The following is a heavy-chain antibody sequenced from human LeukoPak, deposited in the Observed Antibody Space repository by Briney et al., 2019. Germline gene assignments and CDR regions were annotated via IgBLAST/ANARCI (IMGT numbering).Heavy chain of an antibody. D-gene: IGHD3-22*01. CDR3: ARDGYDSSGYLDC. J-gene: IGHJ4*02. Sequence: GGSLRLSCAASGLTFSSYAMHWVRQAPGKGLEWVAVISYDGSNKYYADSVKGRFTISRDNSKNTLYLQMNSLRAEDTAVYYCARDGYDSSGYLDCWGQGTLVTVSS. CDR1: GLTFSSYA. CDR2: ISYDGSNK. V-gene: IGHV3-30*04.